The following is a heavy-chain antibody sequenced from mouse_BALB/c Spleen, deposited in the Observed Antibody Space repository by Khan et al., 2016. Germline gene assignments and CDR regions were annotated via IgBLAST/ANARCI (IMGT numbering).Heavy chain of an antibody. CDR3: ARGRYHCDGYYFDY. CDR2: INTYYGDA. CDR1: GYTFTDYA. J-gene: IGHJ2*01. V-gene: IGHV1S137*01. Sequence: QVRLQQSGAELVRPGVSVKISCKGSGYTFTDYAIHWVKQSHAKSLEWIGIINTYYGDASYNQKFKDKATVTVDKSSSTAYMELARLTSEDSAIYYCARGRYHCDGYYFDYCGQGTTLTVSS. D-gene: IGHD2-3*01.